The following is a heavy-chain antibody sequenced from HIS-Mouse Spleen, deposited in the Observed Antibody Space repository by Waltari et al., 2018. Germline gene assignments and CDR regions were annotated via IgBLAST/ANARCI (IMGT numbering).Heavy chain of an antibody. D-gene: IGHD6-13*01. V-gene: IGHV4-39*07. Sequence: QLQLQESCPGLVMPSETLSLTCTVSGASISRSRYHWGWIRQPPGKGLECIGSIYYSGSTYYNPSLKSRVTISVDTSKNQFSLKLSSVTAADTAVYYCAREIPYSSSWYDWYFDLWGRGTLVTVSS. CDR3: AREIPYSSSWYDWYFDL. CDR1: GASISRSRYH. CDR2: IYYSGST. J-gene: IGHJ2*01.